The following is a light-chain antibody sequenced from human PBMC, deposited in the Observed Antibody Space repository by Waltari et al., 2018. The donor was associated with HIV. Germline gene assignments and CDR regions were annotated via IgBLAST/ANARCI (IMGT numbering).Light chain of an antibody. CDR1: ESLAHNIGYTY. Sequence: EIVMTQTPLSSLVTLGQPASISCRSTESLAHNIGYTYLSWLHQRPGQPPRLLIYKVSNRVSGVPDRFSGSGAGTHFTLNISRVEAEDVGIYYCMQAKRGWTFGQGTRVEIK. V-gene: IGKV2-24*01. CDR3: MQAKRGWT. CDR2: KVS. J-gene: IGKJ1*01.